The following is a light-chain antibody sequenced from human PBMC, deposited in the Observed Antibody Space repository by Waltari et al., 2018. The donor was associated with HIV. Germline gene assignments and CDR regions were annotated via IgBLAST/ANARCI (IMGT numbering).Light chain of an antibody. J-gene: IGLJ3*02. CDR2: HNH. CDR1: SSTLGTTT. Sequence: QSVMTQPPPASATPGQTVTISCSGSSSTLGTTTVNWYQQLPGTAPKLLIYHNHQRPSGVPDRFSGSKSGTSASLAISGLQSEDEAAYYCAAWDVSLSGLWVFGGGTKLTVL. CDR3: AAWDVSLSGLWV. V-gene: IGLV1-44*01.